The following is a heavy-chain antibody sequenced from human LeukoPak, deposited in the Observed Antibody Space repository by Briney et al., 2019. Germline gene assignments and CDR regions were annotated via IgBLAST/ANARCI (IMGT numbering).Heavy chain of an antibody. Sequence: ASVKVSCKASGYTFTSYGISWVRQAPGQGLEWMGWISAYNGNTNYAQKLQGRVTMTTDTSTSTAYMELRSLRSDDTAVYYCARMVLLRYFDENWFDPWGQGTLVTVSS. D-gene: IGHD3-9*01. V-gene: IGHV1-18*01. J-gene: IGHJ5*02. CDR2: ISAYNGNT. CDR3: ARMVLLRYFDENWFDP. CDR1: GYTFTSYG.